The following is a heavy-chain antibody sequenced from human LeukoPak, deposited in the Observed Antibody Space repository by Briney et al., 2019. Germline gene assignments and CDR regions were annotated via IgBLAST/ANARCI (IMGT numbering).Heavy chain of an antibody. D-gene: IGHD2-2*02. CDR1: GFTFSSYS. Sequence: GGSLRLSXAASGFTFSSYSMNWVRQAPGKGLEWVSSISSSSSYIYYADSVKGRFTITRDNAKNSLYLQMNSLRAEDTAVYYCARGGEEYQLLYNYYYYYMDVWGKGTTVTVSS. V-gene: IGHV3-21*01. J-gene: IGHJ6*03. CDR3: ARGGEEYQLLYNYYYYYMDV. CDR2: ISSSSSYI.